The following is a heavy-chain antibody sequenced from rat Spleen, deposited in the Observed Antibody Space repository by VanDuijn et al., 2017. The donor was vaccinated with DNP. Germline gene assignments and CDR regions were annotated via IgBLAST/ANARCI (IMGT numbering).Heavy chain of an antibody. V-gene: IGHV5S13*01. CDR2: ISPGADNT. CDR3: ARGNSGFTY. Sequence: EVQLEESGGDLVQPGRSLKLSCAASGFTFSNYGMAWVRQAPTKGLEWVASISPGADNTYYRDSVKGRFTISRDNAKNTQYLQMDSLRSEDTATYYCARGNSGFTYWGQGTLVTVSS. J-gene: IGHJ3*01. D-gene: IGHD4-3*01. CDR1: GFTFSNYG.